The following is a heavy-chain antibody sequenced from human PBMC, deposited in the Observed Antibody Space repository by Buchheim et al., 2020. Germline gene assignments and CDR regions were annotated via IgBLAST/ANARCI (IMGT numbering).Heavy chain of an antibody. CDR1: GFTFISYA. V-gene: IGHV3-23*01. Sequence: EVQLLESGGGLVQPGGSLRLSCAASGFTFISYAMCWVRQAPGKGLEWVSAISCSGGSTYYADSVKGRFTISRDKFQNTLYLQMNSLRAEDTAVYYCAKDPDYYASSSYFSDWGQGTL. D-gene: IGHD3-22*01. J-gene: IGHJ4*02. CDR3: AKDPDYYASSSYFSD. CDR2: ISCSGGST.